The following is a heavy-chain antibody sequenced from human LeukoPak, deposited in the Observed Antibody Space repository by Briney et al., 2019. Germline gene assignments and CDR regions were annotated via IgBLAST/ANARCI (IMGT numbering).Heavy chain of an antibody. D-gene: IGHD2-2*01. CDR2: INPNNGGT. CDR1: GYTFTGYN. J-gene: IGHJ4*02. Sequence: SVKVSCKASGYTFTGYNMQWVRQAPGHGLEWMGWINPNNGGTNYAQKFQGRVTVTRDTSISTVYMELSRLRSDDTAVYYCASGSVVLVPAAITQVDYWGQGTLVTVPS. CDR3: ASGSVVLVPAAITQVDY. V-gene: IGHV1-2*02.